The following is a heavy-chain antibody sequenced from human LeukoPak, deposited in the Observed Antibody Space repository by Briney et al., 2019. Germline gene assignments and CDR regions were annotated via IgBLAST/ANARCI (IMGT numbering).Heavy chain of an antibody. J-gene: IGHJ6*03. CDR3: ARGGPGIAAAGEYYYYYMDV. Sequence: ASVKVSCKASGYTFTGYYMHWVRQAPGQGLEWVGWINPNSGGTNYAQKFQGRVTMTRDTSISTAYMELSRLRSDDTAVYYCARGGPGIAAAGEYYYYYMDVWGKGTTVTVSS. D-gene: IGHD6-13*01. V-gene: IGHV1-2*02. CDR1: GYTFTGYY. CDR2: INPNSGGT.